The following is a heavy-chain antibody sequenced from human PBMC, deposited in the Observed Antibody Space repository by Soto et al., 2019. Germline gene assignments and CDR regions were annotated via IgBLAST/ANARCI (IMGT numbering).Heavy chain of an antibody. V-gene: IGHV1-8*01. D-gene: IGHD6-25*01. J-gene: IGHJ6*03. CDR3: ARGRKAAGYYYYPIYYYYYMDV. CDR2: MNPNSGNT. CDR1: GYTFTSYD. Sequence: ASVKVSCKASGYTFTSYDINWVRQATGQGLEWMGWMNPNSGNTGYAQKFQGRVTMTRNTSISTAYMELSSLRSEDTAVYYCARGRKAAGYYYYPIYYYYYMDVWGKGTTVTVSS.